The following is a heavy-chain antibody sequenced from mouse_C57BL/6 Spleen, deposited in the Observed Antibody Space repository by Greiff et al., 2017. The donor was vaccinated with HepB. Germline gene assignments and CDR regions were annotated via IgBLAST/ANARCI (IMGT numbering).Heavy chain of an antibody. Sequence: EVQRVESGEGLVKPGGSLKLSCAASGFTFSSYAMSWVRQTPEKRLEWVAYISSGGDYIYYADTVKGRFTISRDNARNTLYLQMSSLKSEDTAMYYCTRITTVVATERLFDYWGQGTTLTVSS. V-gene: IGHV5-9-1*02. CDR3: TRITTVVATERLFDY. D-gene: IGHD1-1*01. CDR1: GFTFSSYA. CDR2: ISSGGDYI. J-gene: IGHJ2*01.